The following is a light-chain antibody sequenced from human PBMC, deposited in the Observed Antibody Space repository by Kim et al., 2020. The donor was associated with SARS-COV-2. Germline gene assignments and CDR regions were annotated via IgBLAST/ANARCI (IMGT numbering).Light chain of an antibody. CDR2: GKN. CDR3: NSRDSSGNFWV. J-gene: IGLJ3*02. Sequence: LGQTVRITCQGYSLKSYYASWYQQKPGQAPVLVIYGKNNRPSGIPDRFSGSSSGNTASLTITGAQAEDEADYYCNSRDSSGNFWVFGGVTKLTVL. V-gene: IGLV3-19*01. CDR1: SLKSYY.